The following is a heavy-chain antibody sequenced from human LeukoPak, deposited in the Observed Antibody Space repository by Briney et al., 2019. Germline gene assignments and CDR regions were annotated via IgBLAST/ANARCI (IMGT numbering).Heavy chain of an antibody. V-gene: IGHV4-31*03. J-gene: IGHJ3*02. CDR2: IYYSGST. CDR1: GGSISSGGYY. CDR3: ARTGGVLDAFDI. Sequence: SETLSLTCTVSGGSISSGGYYWSWIRQHPGKGLAWIGYIYYSGSTYYNPSLKSRVTISVDTSKNQFSLKLSSVTAADTAVYYCARTGGVLDAFDIWGQGTMVTVSS. D-gene: IGHD2-8*02.